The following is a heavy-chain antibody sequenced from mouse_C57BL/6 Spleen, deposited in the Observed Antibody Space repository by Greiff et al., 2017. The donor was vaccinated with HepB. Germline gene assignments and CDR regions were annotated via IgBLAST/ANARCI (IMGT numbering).Heavy chain of an antibody. Sequence: VQLQQSGAELVRPGASVKLSCTASGFNIKDDYMHWVKQRPEQGLEWIGWIDPENGDTEYASKFQGKATITADTSSNTAYLQLSSLTSEDTAVYYCTTLAAQATWDYWGQGTTLTVSS. CDR2: IDPENGDT. D-gene: IGHD3-2*02. V-gene: IGHV14-4*01. J-gene: IGHJ2*01. CDR3: TTLAAQATWDY. CDR1: GFNIKDDY.